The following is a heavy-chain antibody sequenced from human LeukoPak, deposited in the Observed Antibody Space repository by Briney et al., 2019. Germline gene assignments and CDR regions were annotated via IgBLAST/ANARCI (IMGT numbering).Heavy chain of an antibody. D-gene: IGHD2-15*01. Sequence: ASVKVSCKASGYTFTGYSMHWVRQAPGQGLEGMGWIIPNSGDTNYAQKFQGRVTMTRDTSISTAYMDLSRLKSDDTAVYYCVRSNVVGVTSPWYFDYWGQGTLVTVSS. CDR1: GYTFTGYS. V-gene: IGHV1-2*02. J-gene: IGHJ4*02. CDR2: IIPNSGDT. CDR3: VRSNVVGVTSPWYFDY.